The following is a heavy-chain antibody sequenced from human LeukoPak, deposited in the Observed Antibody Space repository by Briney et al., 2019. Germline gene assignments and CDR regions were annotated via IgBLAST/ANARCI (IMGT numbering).Heavy chain of an antibody. D-gene: IGHD1-26*01. CDR1: GYTFTGYY. J-gene: IGHJ4*02. CDR3: ARARMGATTGYFDY. CDR2: INPNSGGT. V-gene: IGHV1-2*02. Sequence: ASVKVSCKASGYTFTGYYMHWVRQAPGQGLEWMGWINPNSGGTNYAQKFQGRVTMTRDTSISTAYMELSRLRSDDTAVYYCARARMGATTGYFDYWGQGTLVTVSS.